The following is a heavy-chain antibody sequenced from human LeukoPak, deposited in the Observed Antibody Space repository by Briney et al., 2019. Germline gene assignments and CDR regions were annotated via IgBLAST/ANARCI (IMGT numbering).Heavy chain of an antibody. D-gene: IGHD1-7*01. CDR2: IYPSGTP. CDR3: VRNIPGAIEH. CDR1: GGSISSSSYY. Sequence: SETLSLTCTVSGGSISSSSYYWGWIRQPPGKGLECIGNIYPSGTPYYNRSLKSRLTISIDTSKSQFSLRLSSVTAADTAVYYCVRNIPGAIEHWGQGTLVTVSS. J-gene: IGHJ1*01. V-gene: IGHV4-39*01.